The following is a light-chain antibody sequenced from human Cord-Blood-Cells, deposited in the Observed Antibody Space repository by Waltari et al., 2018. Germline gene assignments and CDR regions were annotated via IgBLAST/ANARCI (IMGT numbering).Light chain of an antibody. Sequence: QSALTQPASVSGSPGQSITISCTGTSSDVGGYNYVSWYQQHPGKAPKLIIYDVSKRPSGVSHRFSGSKSGTTASLPISGLQAEDEADYYCSSYTSSSTLVFGGGTKLTVL. CDR1: SSDVGGYNY. J-gene: IGLJ3*02. V-gene: IGLV2-14*01. CDR3: SSYTSSSTLV. CDR2: DVS.